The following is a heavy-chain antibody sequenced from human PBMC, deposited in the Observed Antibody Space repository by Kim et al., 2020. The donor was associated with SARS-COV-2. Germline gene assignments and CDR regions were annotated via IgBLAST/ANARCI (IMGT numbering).Heavy chain of an antibody. V-gene: IGHV3-33*06. D-gene: IGHD1-26*01. CDR2: MCYDEKNI. CDR3: AKDRGTSVADAFDV. Sequence: GGSLRLSCAASGFTFSSYGMSWVRQAPGKGLEWVAVMCYDEKNIYYADSVKGRFTISRDNSKKTLYLQMNSLRAEDTALYYCAKDRGTSVADAFDVWGQGTMVTVSS. J-gene: IGHJ3*01. CDR1: GFTFSSYG.